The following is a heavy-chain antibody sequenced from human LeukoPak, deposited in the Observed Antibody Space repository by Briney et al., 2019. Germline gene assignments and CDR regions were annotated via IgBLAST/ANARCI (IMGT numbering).Heavy chain of an antibody. D-gene: IGHD3-3*01. CDR1: GYTFTSYD. J-gene: IGHJ6*03. CDR3: ARNAYYDFWSGWPGYYMDV. V-gene: IGHV1-8*03. CDR2: MNPNSGNT. Sequence: ASVKVSCKASGYTFTSYDINWVRQATGQGLEWMGWMNPNSGNTGYAQKFQGRVTITRNTSISTAYMELSSLRSEDTAVYYCARNAYYDFWSGWPGYYMDVWGKGTTVTVSS.